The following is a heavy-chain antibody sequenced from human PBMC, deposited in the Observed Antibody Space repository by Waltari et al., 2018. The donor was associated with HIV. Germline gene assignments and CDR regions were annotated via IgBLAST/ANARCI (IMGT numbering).Heavy chain of an antibody. CDR3: ARAGLRGLIQDFDI. CDR2: IDAGDGDA. CDR1: GFLLAEHY. J-gene: IGHJ4*02. Sequence: VQPKTEMGKPGASVRLSCRVSGFLLAEHYIHWVRQGQGEKCEWMGMIDAGDGDAKSDQKFRARVTLTRDLFTGTLYLDLMSLRSDDTAVYFCARAGLRGLIQDFDIWGQGTQLIVSS. V-gene: IGHV1-46*01.